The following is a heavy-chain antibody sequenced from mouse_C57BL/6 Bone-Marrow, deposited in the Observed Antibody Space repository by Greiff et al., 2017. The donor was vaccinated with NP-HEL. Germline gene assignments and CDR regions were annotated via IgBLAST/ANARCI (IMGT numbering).Heavy chain of an antibody. J-gene: IGHJ1*03. CDR3: ARHYYGSSTRYFDV. D-gene: IGHD1-1*01. CDR1: GFTFSDYY. CDR2: ISNGGGST. V-gene: IGHV5-12*01. Sequence: EVHLVESGGGLVQPGGSLKLSCAASGFTFSDYYMYWVRQTPEKRLEWVAYISNGGGSTYYPDTVKGRFTISRDNAKNTLYLQMSRLKSEDTAMYYCARHYYGSSTRYFDVWGTGTTVTVSS.